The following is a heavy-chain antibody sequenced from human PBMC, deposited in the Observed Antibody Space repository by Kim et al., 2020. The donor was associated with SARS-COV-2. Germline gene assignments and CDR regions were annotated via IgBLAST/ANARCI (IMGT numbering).Heavy chain of an antibody. Sequence: SETLSLTCTVSGGSISSSSYYWGWIRQPPGKGLEWIGSIYDSGSTYYNPSLKSRVTISVDTSKNQFSLKLSSVTAADTAVYYCARGIWTGWGPPSITDYWGQGTLVPVSS. D-gene: IGHD3-9*01. CDR1: GGSISSSSYY. J-gene: IGHJ4*02. CDR3: ARGIWTGWGPPSITDY. CDR2: IYDSGST. V-gene: IGHV4-39*01.